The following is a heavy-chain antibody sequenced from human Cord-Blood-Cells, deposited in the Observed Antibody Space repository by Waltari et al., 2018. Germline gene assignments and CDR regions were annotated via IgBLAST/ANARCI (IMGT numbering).Heavy chain of an antibody. D-gene: IGHD3-10*01. CDR2: ISYDGSNK. CDR3: AKDETYYYGSGSYYY. CDR1: GFTFSSYG. J-gene: IGHJ4*02. V-gene: IGHV3-30*18. Sequence: QVQLVESGGGVVQPGRSLRLSCAASGFTFSSYGMPWFRQAPGKGLEWVAVISYDGSNKYYADSVKGRFTISRDNSKNTLYLQMNSLRAEDTAVYYCAKDETYYYGSGSYYYWGQGTLVTVSS.